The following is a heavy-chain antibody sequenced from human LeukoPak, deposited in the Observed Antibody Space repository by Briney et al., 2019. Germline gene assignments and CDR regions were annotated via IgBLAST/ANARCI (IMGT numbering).Heavy chain of an antibody. CDR1: GGSISSYY. J-gene: IGHJ3*02. Sequence: PSETLSLTCTVSGGSISSYYWSWIRQPPGKGLGWIGYIYYSGSTNYNPSLKSRVTISVDTSKNQFSLKLSSVTAADTAVYYCARARPLPMVRGVSDAFDIWGQGTMVTVSS. V-gene: IGHV4-59*01. CDR3: ARARPLPMVRGVSDAFDI. D-gene: IGHD3-10*01. CDR2: IYYSGST.